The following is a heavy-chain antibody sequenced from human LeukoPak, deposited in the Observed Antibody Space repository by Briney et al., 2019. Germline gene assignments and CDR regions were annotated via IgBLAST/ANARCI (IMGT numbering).Heavy chain of an antibody. CDR1: GGTFSRYA. J-gene: IGHJ4*02. CDR2: IIPIFGTA. V-gene: IGHV1-69*13. CDR3: ARVAGELHPNGYFDD. D-gene: IGHD1-26*01. Sequence: GASVKVSCKASGGTFSRYAISWVRQAPGQGLEWMGGIIPIFGTANYAQKFQGGVTITADESTSTAYMELSSLRSENTAVYYCARVAGELHPNGYFDDWGQGTLVTVSS.